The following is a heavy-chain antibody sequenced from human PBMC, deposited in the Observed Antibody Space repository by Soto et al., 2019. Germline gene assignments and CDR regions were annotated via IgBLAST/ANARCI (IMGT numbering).Heavy chain of an antibody. V-gene: IGHV3-23*01. CDR1: GFSFSRYY. J-gene: IGHJ4*02. D-gene: IGHD3-22*01. CDR2: VRGSGAST. Sequence: GGSRPLACASSGFSFSRYYTILDRQAPGKGLEWVSAVRGSGASTPYADSVKGRFTISRDNSKNTLYLQMNSLRAEDTAVYYCAKGHTMTVDHFDYWGQGTLVTVSS. CDR3: AKGHTMTVDHFDY.